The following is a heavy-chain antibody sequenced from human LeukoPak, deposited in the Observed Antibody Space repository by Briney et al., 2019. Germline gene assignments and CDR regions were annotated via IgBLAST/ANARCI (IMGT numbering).Heavy chain of an antibody. CDR1: GFTFSSYS. D-gene: IGHD6-19*01. CDR2: ISSSSSYI. V-gene: IGHV3-21*01. J-gene: IGHJ4*02. CDR3: ASTLVTWLGVCDY. Sequence: PGGSLRLSCAASGFTFSSYSMNWVRQAPGKGLEWVSSISSSSSYIYYADSVKGRFTISRDNAKNSLYLQMNSLRAEDTAVYYCASTLVTWLGVCDYWGQGTLVTVSS.